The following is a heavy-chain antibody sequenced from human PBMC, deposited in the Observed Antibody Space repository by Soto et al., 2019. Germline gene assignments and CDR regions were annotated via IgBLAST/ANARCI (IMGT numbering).Heavy chain of an antibody. V-gene: IGHV3-23*01. CDR1: GFTFSSYA. J-gene: IGHJ2*01. CDR3: AKDLCGGDCYPQTGYFDL. CDR2: ISGSGGST. D-gene: IGHD2-21*02. Sequence: PGGSLRLSCAASGFTFSSYAMSWVRQAPGKGLEWVSAISGSGGSTYYADSVKGRFTISRDNSKNTLYLQMNSLRAEDTAVYYCAKDLCGGDCYPQTGYFDLWGRGTLVTVSS.